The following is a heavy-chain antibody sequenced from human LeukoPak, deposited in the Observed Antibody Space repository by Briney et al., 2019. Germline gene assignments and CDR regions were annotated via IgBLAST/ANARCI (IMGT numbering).Heavy chain of an antibody. CDR2: IYYSGST. J-gene: IGHJ3*01. CDR1: GGSISSSGFY. V-gene: IGHV4-39*01. CDR3: ARTMRRPPNYDSSGYYFGYGALDF. Sequence: SGTLSLTCGVSGGSISSSGFYWGWIRQPPGKGLEWIGSIYYSGSTYYNPSLKSRVTMNVDTSKNQFSLKLSSVTAADTAVYYCARTMRRPPNYDSSGYYFGYGALDFWGQGTMVTVSS. D-gene: IGHD3-22*01.